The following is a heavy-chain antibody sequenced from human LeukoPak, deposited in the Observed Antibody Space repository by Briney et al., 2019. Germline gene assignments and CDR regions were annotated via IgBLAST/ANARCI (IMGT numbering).Heavy chain of an antibody. V-gene: IGHV3-7*01. J-gene: IGHJ5*02. CDR2: KNQDGSEK. CDR1: GFTFSNAW. D-gene: IGHD3-10*01. CDR3: ARPLKYYYGSETYFWFDP. Sequence: PGGSLRLSCAASGFTFSNAWMSWVRQAPGKGLEWVANKNQDGSEKYYVDSVKGRFTISRDNAKNSLYLQMNSLRAEDAAVYYCARPLKYYYGSETYFWFDPWGQGTLVTVSS.